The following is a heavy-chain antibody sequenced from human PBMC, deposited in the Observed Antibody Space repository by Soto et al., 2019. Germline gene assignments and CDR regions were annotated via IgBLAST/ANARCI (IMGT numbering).Heavy chain of an antibody. Sequence: GGSLRLSCAASGFTFSSYAMHWVRQAPGKGLEYVSAISSNGGSTYYANSVKGRFTISRDNPKNTLYLQMGSLRAEDMAVYYSARTGQQLGEKYWYFDLWGRGTLVTVSS. CDR3: ARTGQQLGEKYWYFDL. V-gene: IGHV3-64*01. CDR1: GFTFSSYA. D-gene: IGHD6-13*01. CDR2: ISSNGGST. J-gene: IGHJ2*01.